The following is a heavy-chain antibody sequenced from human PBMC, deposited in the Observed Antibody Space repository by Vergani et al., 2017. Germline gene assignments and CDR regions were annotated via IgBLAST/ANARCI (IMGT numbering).Heavy chain of an antibody. J-gene: IGHJ4*02. D-gene: IGHD2-2*02. CDR1: GFALNRHA. V-gene: IGHV3-30-3*01. Sequence: QVQLVESGGGVVQPGTSLRLSCVVSGFALNRHAMSWVRQAPGKGLEWVVGISFDGTNEYYPDLVKGRFTISRDIAKNPLYLQVRSLRLEDTGVYHCVRDRGLCAGGRCYTEAWDYWGQGTPVTVSS. CDR3: VRDRGLCAGGRCYTEAWDY. CDR2: ISFDGTNE.